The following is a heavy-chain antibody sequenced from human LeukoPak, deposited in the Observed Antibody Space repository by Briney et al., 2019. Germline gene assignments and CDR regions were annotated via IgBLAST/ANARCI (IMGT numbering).Heavy chain of an antibody. CDR2: IYHSGST. CDR1: GGSISSGGYY. V-gene: IGHV4-30-2*01. CDR3: ARAGYSSGWYADY. Sequence: PSETLSLTCTVSGGSISSGGYYWSRIRQPPGKGLEWIGYIYHSGSTYYNPSLKSRVTISVDRSKNQFSLKLSSVTAADTAVYYCARAGYSSGWYADYWGQGTLVTVSS. D-gene: IGHD6-19*01. J-gene: IGHJ4*02.